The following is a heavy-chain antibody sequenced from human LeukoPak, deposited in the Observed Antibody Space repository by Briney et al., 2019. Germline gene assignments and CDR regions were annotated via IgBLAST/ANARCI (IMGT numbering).Heavy chain of an antibody. CDR1: GYTFISYY. V-gene: IGHV1-46*01. CDR3: ARECSGGSCYH. Sequence: ASVKVSCKASGYTFISYYMHWVRQVPGQGLEWMGIINPSGGSTSYAQKFQGRVTMTRDTSTSTVYMELSSLRSEDTAVYYCARECSGGSCYHWGQGTLVTVSS. J-gene: IGHJ5*02. D-gene: IGHD2-15*01. CDR2: INPSGGST.